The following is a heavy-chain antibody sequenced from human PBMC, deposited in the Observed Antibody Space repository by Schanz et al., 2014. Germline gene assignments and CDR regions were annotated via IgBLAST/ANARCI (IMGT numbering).Heavy chain of an antibody. Sequence: VQLVESGGGVVQPGRSLRLSCAASGFTFSSYSMNWVRQAPGKGLEWVSYISGTTTYTNYADSVKGRFTISRDTAKKSMYLHMKSVEDEDTAGDNCAGDNYYSSSRCAYWGQGTLVTVSS. J-gene: IGHJ4*02. D-gene: IGHD3-10*01. CDR3: AGDNYYSSSRCAY. CDR2: ISGTTTYT. CDR1: GFTFSSYS. V-gene: IGHV3-21*05.